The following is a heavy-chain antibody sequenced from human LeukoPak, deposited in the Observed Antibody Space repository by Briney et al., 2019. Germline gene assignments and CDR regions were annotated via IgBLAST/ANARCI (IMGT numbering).Heavy chain of an antibody. Sequence: SETLSLTCAVSGGSISSGGYSWSWIRQPPGKGLEWIGYIYHSGSTYYNPSLKSRVTISVDTSKNQFSLKVSSVTAADTAVYYCARGSSWSYYFDYWGQGTLVTVSS. CDR2: IYHSGST. D-gene: IGHD6-13*01. J-gene: IGHJ4*02. V-gene: IGHV4-30-2*01. CDR1: GGSISSGGYS. CDR3: ARGSSWSYYFDY.